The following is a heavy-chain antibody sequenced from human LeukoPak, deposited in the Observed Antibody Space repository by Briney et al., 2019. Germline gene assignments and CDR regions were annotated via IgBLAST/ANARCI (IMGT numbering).Heavy chain of an antibody. Sequence: PSDTLSLTCTVSGGSISRYYWSWLRQPPGKGLEWIGYIYYSGSTNYNPSLKSRVTISVDTSKNQFSLKLSSVTAADTAVYYCARGIAAAGTSVIGYYYYYGMDVWGQGTTVTVSS. CDR2: IYYSGST. V-gene: IGHV4-59*07. D-gene: IGHD6-13*01. CDR1: GGSISRYY. CDR3: ARGIAAAGTSVIGYYYYYGMDV. J-gene: IGHJ6*02.